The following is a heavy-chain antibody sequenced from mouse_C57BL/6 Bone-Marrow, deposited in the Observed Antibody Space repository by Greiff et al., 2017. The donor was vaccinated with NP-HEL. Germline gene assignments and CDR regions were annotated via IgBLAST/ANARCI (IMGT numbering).Heavy chain of an antibody. V-gene: IGHV1-59*01. CDR2: IDPSDSYT. CDR3: AASITTVVAPFAY. Sequence: QVQLQQPGAELVRPGTSVKLSCKASGYTFTSYWMHWVKQRPGQGLEWIGVIDPSDSYTNYNQKFKGKATLTVDTSSSTAYMQLSSLTSEDSAVYYCAASITTVVAPFAYWGQGTLVTVSA. D-gene: IGHD1-1*01. J-gene: IGHJ3*01. CDR1: GYTFTSYW.